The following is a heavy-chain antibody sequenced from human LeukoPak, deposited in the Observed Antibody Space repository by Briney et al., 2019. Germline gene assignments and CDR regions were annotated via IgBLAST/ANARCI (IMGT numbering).Heavy chain of an antibody. J-gene: IGHJ4*02. Sequence: ASVKVSCKASGGTFSSYAISWVRQAPGQGLEWMGWISAYNGNTNYAQKLQGRVTMTTDTSTSTAYMELRSLRSDDTAVYYRASTGDTAMDYWGQGTLVTVSS. CDR2: ISAYNGNT. D-gene: IGHD5-18*01. CDR1: GGTFSSYA. CDR3: ASTGDTAMDY. V-gene: IGHV1-18*01.